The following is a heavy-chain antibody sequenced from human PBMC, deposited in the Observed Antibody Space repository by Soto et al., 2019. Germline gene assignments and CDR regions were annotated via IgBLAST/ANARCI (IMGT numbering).Heavy chain of an antibody. D-gene: IGHD2-15*01. V-gene: IGHV1-18*04. CDR3: ARDWTGYCSGGSCYPADY. CDR1: GYTFTGYY. CDR2: ISAYNGNT. J-gene: IGHJ4*02. Sequence: ASVKVSCKASGYTFTGYYMHWVRQAPGQGLEWMGWISAYNGNTNCAQKLQGRVTMTTDTSTSTAYMELRSLRSDDTAVCYCARDWTGYCSGGSCYPADYWGQGTLVTVSS.